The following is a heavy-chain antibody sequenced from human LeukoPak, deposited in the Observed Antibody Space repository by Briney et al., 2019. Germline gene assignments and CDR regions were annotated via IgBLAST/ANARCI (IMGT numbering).Heavy chain of an antibody. CDR2: IYHSGST. J-gene: IGHJ4*02. V-gene: IGHV4-38-2*01. Sequence: PSETLSLTCAVSGYSISSGYYWGWIRQPPGKRLEWIGSIYHSGSTYYNPSLKSRVTISVDTSKNQFSLKLSSVTAADTAVYYCASRVGYCSNTSCPLDYWGQGTLVTVSS. D-gene: IGHD2-2*03. CDR3: ASRVGYCSNTSCPLDY. CDR1: GYSISSGYY.